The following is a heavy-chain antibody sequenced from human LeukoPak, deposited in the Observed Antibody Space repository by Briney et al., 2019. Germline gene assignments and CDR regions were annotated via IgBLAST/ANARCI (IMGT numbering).Heavy chain of an antibody. CDR1: GFTFNSFSTEW. CDR3: ATSHDAAGNS. D-gene: IGHD6-13*01. J-gene: IGHJ5*02. Sequence: PGGSLRLSCAASGFTFNSFSTEWMAWVRQAPGKGLEWLANIRGDGGEVHYGDPAKGRFTISRDNTKNSVYLQMTSLRAEDTAVYYCATSHDAAGNSWGQGTLVTVSS. V-gene: IGHV3-7*01. CDR2: IRGDGGEV.